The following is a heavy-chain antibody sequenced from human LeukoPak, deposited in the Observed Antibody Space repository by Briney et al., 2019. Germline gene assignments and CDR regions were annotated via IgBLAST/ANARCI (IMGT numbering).Heavy chain of an antibody. CDR2: ISGSGGST. J-gene: IGHJ4*02. CDR3: AKGRKRTTVTTFDY. D-gene: IGHD4-17*01. Sequence: GGSLRLSCAASGFTFSSCAMSWVRQAPGKGLEWVSAISGSGGSTYYADSVKGRFTISRDNSKNTLYLQMSSLRAEDTAVYYCAKGRKRTTVTTFDYWGQGTLVTVSS. CDR1: GFTFSSCA. V-gene: IGHV3-23*01.